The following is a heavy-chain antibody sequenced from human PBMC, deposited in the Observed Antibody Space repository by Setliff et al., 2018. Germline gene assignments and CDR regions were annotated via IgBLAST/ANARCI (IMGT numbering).Heavy chain of an antibody. CDR3: ARDPRDVYRRGGDC. V-gene: IGHV1-18*01. Sequence: ASVKVSCKASGYTFTSYGFSWVRQAPGQGLEWMGWIIATVGGVSYAQKFQGRVTITADESTTTVYMELSSLTSEDTAMYYCARDPRDVYRRGGDCWGPGTLVTVSS. D-gene: IGHD4-4*01. CDR1: GYTFTSYG. J-gene: IGHJ4*02. CDR2: IIATVGGV.